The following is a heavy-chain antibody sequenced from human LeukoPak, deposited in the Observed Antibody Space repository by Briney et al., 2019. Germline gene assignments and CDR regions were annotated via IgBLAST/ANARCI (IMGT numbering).Heavy chain of an antibody. V-gene: IGHV3-48*02. CDR1: GFTFSSYS. D-gene: IGHD3-22*01. J-gene: IGHJ5*02. CDR3: AALAYYDSCGLPP. Sequence: GGSERLFCAASGFTFSSYSTNWVRQAPGKGLEWVSYISSSSSAIYYADCVKGRFTISRDNAKNSLYLQMNSLRDEDTAVYYCAALAYYDSCGLPPWGQGTLVTVSS. CDR2: ISSSSSAI.